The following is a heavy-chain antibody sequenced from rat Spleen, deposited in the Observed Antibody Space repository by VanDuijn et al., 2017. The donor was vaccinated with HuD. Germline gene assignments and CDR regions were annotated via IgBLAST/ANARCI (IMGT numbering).Heavy chain of an antibody. V-gene: IGHV5-25*01. Sequence: EVHLVESGGGLVQPGRSMKLSCAASGFTFSNYYMAWVRQSPTKGLEWVASISNGGGKTYYRDSVQGRFTISRDNAESTVYLQMNSLRSEDTATYYCAKDRDGGYTFDYWGQGVMVTVSS. CDR2: ISNGGGKT. CDR3: AKDRDGGYTFDY. D-gene: IGHD1-11*01. J-gene: IGHJ2*01. CDR1: GFTFSNYY.